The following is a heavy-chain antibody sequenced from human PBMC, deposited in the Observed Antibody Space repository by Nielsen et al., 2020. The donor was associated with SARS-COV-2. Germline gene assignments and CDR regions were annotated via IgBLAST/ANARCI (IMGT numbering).Heavy chain of an antibody. D-gene: IGHD3-22*01. CDR2: IDPSDSYT. J-gene: IGHJ4*02. Sequence: VRQMPGKGLEWVGLIDPSDSYTNYSPSFQGRATISADMSITTANLQWSGLKASDTAMYYCARHSYQYYYDSSGYYYFDSWGQGTQVTVSS. V-gene: IGHV5-10-1*01. CDR3: ARHSYQYYYDSSGYYYFDS.